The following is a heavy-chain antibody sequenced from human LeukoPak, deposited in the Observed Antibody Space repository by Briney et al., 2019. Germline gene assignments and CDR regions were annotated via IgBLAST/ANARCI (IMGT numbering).Heavy chain of an antibody. CDR2: IYSGGST. V-gene: IGHV3-66*01. CDR3: ARVPTGDYFDY. D-gene: IGHD1-14*01. CDR1: GFTFSGYV. J-gene: IGHJ4*02. Sequence: GGSLRLSCAASGFTFSGYVMTWVRQAPGKGLEWVSVIYSGGSTYYADSVKGRFTISRDNSKNTLYLQMNSLRAEDTAVYYCARVPTGDYFDYWGQGTLVTVSS.